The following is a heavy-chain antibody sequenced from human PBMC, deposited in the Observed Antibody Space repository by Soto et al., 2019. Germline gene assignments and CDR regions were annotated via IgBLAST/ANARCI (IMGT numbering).Heavy chain of an antibody. CDR3: ARVRQGCSANNCYFDP. V-gene: IGHV4-4*02. CDR1: GGSVRAPDW. D-gene: IGHD1-1*01. CDR2: VLISGHS. Sequence: QVHLQESGPGLVAPSGTLSLTCTLSGGSVRAPDWWHWVRQSPDKGLEWIAEVLISGHSNYNPSLRSRVSVSIDSSKNQFYLNLNSVTAADTAIYYCARVRQGCSANNCYFDPWGQGTQVTISS. J-gene: IGHJ5*01.